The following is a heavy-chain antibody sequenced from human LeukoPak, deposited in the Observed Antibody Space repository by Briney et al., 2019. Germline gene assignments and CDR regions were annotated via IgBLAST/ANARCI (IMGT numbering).Heavy chain of an antibody. CDR1: GFTFSSYA. D-gene: IGHD2/OR15-2a*01. V-gene: IGHV3-30-3*01. J-gene: IGHJ4*02. CDR3: ARVGRFYLYIDY. Sequence: GGSLRLSCAASGFTFSSYAMHWVRQAPGKGLEWVAVISYDGSNKYYADSVKGRFTISRDNAKNSLYLQMNSLRAEDTAVYYCARVGRFYLYIDYWGQGTLVTVSS. CDR2: ISYDGSNK.